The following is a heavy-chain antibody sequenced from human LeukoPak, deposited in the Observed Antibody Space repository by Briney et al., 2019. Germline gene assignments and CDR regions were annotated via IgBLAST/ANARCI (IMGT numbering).Heavy chain of an antibody. CDR1: GFIFSSYT. J-gene: IGHJ3*02. CDR2: ISSSSSYI. Sequence: GGSLRLSCAASGFIFSSYTMNWVRQAPGKGLEWVSSISSSSSYIYYADSVKGRFTISRDNAKNSVYLEMNSLRAEDTAVYYCARSGRGYDDAFDIWGRGTMVTVSS. CDR3: ARSGRGYDDAFDI. D-gene: IGHD5-12*01. V-gene: IGHV3-21*01.